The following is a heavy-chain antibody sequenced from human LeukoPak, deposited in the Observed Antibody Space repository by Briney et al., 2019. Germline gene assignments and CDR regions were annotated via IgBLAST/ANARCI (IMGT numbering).Heavy chain of an antibody. V-gene: IGHV3-49*03. Sequence: GGSLRLSCTASGFTFGDYAMSWFRQAPGKGLEWVGFIRSKAYGGTTEYAASVKGRFTISRDDSKSIAYLQMNSLKTEDTAVYYCTRAVGDWRGLIRAYWGQGTLVTVSS. D-gene: IGHD3-10*01. J-gene: IGHJ4*02. CDR1: GFTFGDYA. CDR2: IRSKAYGGTT. CDR3: TRAVGDWRGLIRAY.